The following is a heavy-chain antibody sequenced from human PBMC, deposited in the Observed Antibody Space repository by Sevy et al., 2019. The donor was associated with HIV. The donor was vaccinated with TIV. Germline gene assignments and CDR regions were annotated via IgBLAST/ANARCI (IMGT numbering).Heavy chain of an antibody. D-gene: IGHD2-2*01. CDR3: AKDRTKYLIYAPLR. CDR1: GFTFDDYA. J-gene: IGHJ4*02. V-gene: IGHV3-9*01. Sequence: GGSLRLSCAASGFTFDDYAMHWVRQAPGKGLEWVSGITWNSRDLGYAGSVKGRFTISRDNAKNSLYLQMNSLRAEDTALYHCAKDRTKYLIYAPLRWGPGTLVTVSS. CDR2: ITWNSRDL.